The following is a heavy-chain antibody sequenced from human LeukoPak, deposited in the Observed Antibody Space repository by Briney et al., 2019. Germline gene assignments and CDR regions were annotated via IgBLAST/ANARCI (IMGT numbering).Heavy chain of an antibody. V-gene: IGHV3-21*01. J-gene: IGHJ6*04. CDR1: GFTFSSYS. Sequence: GESLRLSCAASGFTFSSYSMNWVRQAPGKGLEWVSSISSSSSYIYYADSVKGRFTISRDNAKNSLYLQMNSLRAEDTAVYYCARENYGSGSYRDYYYGMDVWGKGTTVTVSS. CDR2: ISSSSSYI. D-gene: IGHD3-10*01. CDR3: ARENYGSGSYRDYYYGMDV.